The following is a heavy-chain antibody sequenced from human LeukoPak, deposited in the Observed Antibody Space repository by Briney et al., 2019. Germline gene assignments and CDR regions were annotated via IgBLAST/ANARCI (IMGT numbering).Heavy chain of an antibody. CDR3: ARRLTQYDCFDP. J-gene: IGHJ5*02. Sequence: SQTLSLTCAISGDSVSSNSVTWNWIRQSPSRGFEWLGRTYYRSTWYNDYAVSVRGRITVNPDTSKNQFSLHLNSVTPEDTAVYYCARRLTQYDCFDPWGQGILVTVSS. D-gene: IGHD2-2*01. V-gene: IGHV6-1*01. CDR1: GDSVSSNSVT. CDR2: TYYRSTWYN.